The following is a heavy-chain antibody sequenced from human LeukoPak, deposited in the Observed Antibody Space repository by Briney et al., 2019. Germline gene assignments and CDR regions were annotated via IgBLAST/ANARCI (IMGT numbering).Heavy chain of an antibody. CDR2: FDPEDGET. CDR3: ATGRLSNYYFAY. V-gene: IGHV1-24*01. Sequence: GASVKVSCKVSGYTLTELSMHWVRQAPGKELEWMGGFDPEDGETIYAQKFQGRVTMTEDTSTDTAYMELSSLRSEDTAVYYCATGRLSNYYFAYWGQGTLVTVSS. CDR1: GYTLTELS. D-gene: IGHD4-11*01. J-gene: IGHJ4*02.